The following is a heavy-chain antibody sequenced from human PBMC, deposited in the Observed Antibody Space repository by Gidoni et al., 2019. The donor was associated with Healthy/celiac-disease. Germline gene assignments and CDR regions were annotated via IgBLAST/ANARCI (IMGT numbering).Heavy chain of an antibody. V-gene: IGHV1-69*02. CDR3: ATLIIAAAGKGPPYYYYYGMDV. D-gene: IGHD6-13*01. CDR2: IIPILGIA. J-gene: IGHJ6*02. Sequence: QVQLVQSGAEVKKPGSSVKVSCKASGGTFSSYTISWVRQAPGQGLEWMGRIIPILGIANYAQKFQGRVTITADKSTSTAYMELSSLRSEDTAVYYCATLIIAAAGKGPPYYYYYGMDVWGQGTTVTVSS. CDR1: GGTFSSYT.